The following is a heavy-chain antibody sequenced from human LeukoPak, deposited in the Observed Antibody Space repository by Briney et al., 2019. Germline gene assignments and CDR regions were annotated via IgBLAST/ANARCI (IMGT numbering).Heavy chain of an antibody. V-gene: IGHV3-23*01. CDR1: GFTLSNYA. Sequence: AGGSLRLSCAASGFTLSNYAMSWVRQAPGKGLDWVSAISNNGGVTYYADSVKGRFTISRDNSKNTLYLHMNSLRAEDTAIYYCAKAEKTGSYFPYWGQGTLVTVSS. CDR2: ISNNGGVT. J-gene: IGHJ4*02. D-gene: IGHD1-26*01. CDR3: AKAEKTGSYFPY.